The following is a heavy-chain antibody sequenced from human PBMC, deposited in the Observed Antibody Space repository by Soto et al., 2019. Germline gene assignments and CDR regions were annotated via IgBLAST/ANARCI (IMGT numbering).Heavy chain of an antibody. D-gene: IGHD3-22*01. Sequence: PGGSLRLSCAASGFTFSSYGMHWVRQAPGKGLEWVAVISYDGSNKYYADSVKGRFTISRDNSKNTLYLQMNSLRAEDTAVYYCAKDRGFTMIVIDYWGQGTLVTVSS. J-gene: IGHJ4*02. CDR3: AKDRGFTMIVIDY. CDR1: GFTFSSYG. V-gene: IGHV3-30*18. CDR2: ISYDGSNK.